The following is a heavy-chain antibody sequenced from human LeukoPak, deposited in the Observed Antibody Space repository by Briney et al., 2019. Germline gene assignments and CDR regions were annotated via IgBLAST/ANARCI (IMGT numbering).Heavy chain of an antibody. Sequence: ASVKVSCKASGYTFTGYYMHWVRQAPGQGLEWMGWINPNSGGTNYAQKFQGRVTMTRDTSISTAHMELSRLRSDDTAVYYCARELYDYVWGSSQSTDYWGQGTLVTVSS. CDR2: INPNSGGT. CDR3: ARELYDYVWGSSQSTDY. V-gene: IGHV1-2*02. CDR1: GYTFTGYY. D-gene: IGHD3-16*01. J-gene: IGHJ4*02.